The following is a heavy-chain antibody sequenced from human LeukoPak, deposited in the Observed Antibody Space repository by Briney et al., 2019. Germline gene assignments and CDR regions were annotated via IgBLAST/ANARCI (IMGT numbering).Heavy chain of an antibody. Sequence: SETLSLTCTVSGGSISSYYWSWIRQPPGKGLEWIGYIYYSGTTNYNPSLKSRVTISVDTSKNQFSLKLSSVTAADTAVYYCARGVYIAAAKYGYWGQGTLVTVSS. D-gene: IGHD6-13*01. J-gene: IGHJ4*02. CDR1: GGSISSYY. V-gene: IGHV4-59*01. CDR3: ARGVYIAAAKYGY. CDR2: IYYSGTT.